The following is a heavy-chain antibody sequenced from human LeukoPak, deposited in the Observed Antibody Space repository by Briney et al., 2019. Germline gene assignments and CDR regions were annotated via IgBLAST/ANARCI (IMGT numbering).Heavy chain of an antibody. V-gene: IGHV4-39*07. CDR1: GGSIVNSVYS. CDR3: ARDGDSTFIGAGYLFEH. CDR2: IYHIGST. J-gene: IGHJ4*02. D-gene: IGHD6-13*01. Sequence: SETLSLTCTVSGGSIVNSVYSWGWIRHSPGRGLEWIGTIYHIGSTYYNPSLKSRVTVSVDTSKNQFSLRLTSLTAADTAVYYCARDGDSTFIGAGYLFEHWGRGTLVTVSS.